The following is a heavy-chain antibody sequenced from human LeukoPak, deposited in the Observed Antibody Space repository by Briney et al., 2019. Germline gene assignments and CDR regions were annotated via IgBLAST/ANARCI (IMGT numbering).Heavy chain of an antibody. D-gene: IGHD2-15*01. CDR2: IRYDGSNK. Sequence: GGSLRLSCAASGFTFSSYGMHWVRQAPGKGLEWVAFIRYDGSNKYYADSVKGRFTISRDNSKNTLYLQMNSLRAEDTAVYYCATGYCSGGSCYSEYYMDVWGKGTTVTISS. CDR1: GFTFSSYG. J-gene: IGHJ6*03. CDR3: ATGYCSGGSCYSEYYMDV. V-gene: IGHV3-30*02.